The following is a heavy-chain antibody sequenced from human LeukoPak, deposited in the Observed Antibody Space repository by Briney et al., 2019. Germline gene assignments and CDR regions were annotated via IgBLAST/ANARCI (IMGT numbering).Heavy chain of an antibody. CDR2: INHSGST. CDR1: GGSFSGYY. J-gene: IGHJ6*03. Sequence: KPSETLSLTCAAYGGSFSGYYWSWIRQPPGKGLEWIGEINHSGSTNYNPSLKSRVTISVDTSKNQFSLKLSSVTAADAAVYYCARGATNLSITIFGVVISRFDPFYYYYMDVWGKGTTVTVSS. V-gene: IGHV4-34*01. CDR3: ARGATNLSITIFGVVISRFDPFYYYYMDV. D-gene: IGHD3-3*01.